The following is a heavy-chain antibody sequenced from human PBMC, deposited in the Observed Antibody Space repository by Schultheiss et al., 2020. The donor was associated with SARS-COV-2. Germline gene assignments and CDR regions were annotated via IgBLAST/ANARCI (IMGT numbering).Heavy chain of an antibody. Sequence: GGSLRLSCAASGFTFSSYAMHWVRQAPGKGLEWVAVISYDGSNKYYADSVKGRFTISRDNSKNTLYLQMNSLRAEDTAVYYCARDGLGAVAGTGDYWGQGTLVTVS. V-gene: IGHV3-30*01. CDR3: ARDGLGAVAGTGDY. D-gene: IGHD6-19*01. CDR1: GFTFSSYA. J-gene: IGHJ4*02. CDR2: ISYDGSNK.